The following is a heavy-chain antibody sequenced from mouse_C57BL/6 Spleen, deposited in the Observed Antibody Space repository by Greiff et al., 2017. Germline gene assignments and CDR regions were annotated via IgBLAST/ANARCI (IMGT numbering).Heavy chain of an antibody. V-gene: IGHV1-82*01. CDR1: GYAFSSSW. J-gene: IGHJ4*01. D-gene: IGHD1-1*01. CDR2: IYPGDGDT. Sequence: QVQLKESGPELVKPGASVKISCKASGYAFSSSWMNWVKQRPGKGLVWIGRIYPGDGDTNYNGKFKGKATLTADKSSSTAYMQLSSLTSEDSAVYFCARAITTVVATDYYAMDYWGQGTSVTVSS. CDR3: ARAITTVVATDYYAMDY.